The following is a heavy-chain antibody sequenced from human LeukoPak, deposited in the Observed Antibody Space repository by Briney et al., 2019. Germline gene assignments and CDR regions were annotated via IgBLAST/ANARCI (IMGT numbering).Heavy chain of an antibody. D-gene: IGHD3-22*01. J-gene: IGHJ3*02. Sequence: GGSLRLSCAASGFTFSSYAMSWVRQAPGKGLVWVSRINSDGSSTSYADSVKGRFTISRDNAKNTLYLQMNSLRAEDAAVYYCARAYYYDSSGYYHGAFDIWGQGTMVTVSS. V-gene: IGHV3-74*01. CDR1: GFTFSSYA. CDR2: INSDGSST. CDR3: ARAYYYDSSGYYHGAFDI.